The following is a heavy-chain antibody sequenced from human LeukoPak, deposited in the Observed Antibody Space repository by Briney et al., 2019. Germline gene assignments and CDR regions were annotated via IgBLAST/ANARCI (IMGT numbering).Heavy chain of an antibody. CDR3: AREDPGGAFDA. V-gene: IGHV1-18*01. D-gene: IGHD3-16*01. CDR1: GYTFTSYA. J-gene: IGHJ3*01. CDR2: IGTYNGNP. Sequence: ASVKVSCKASGYTFTSYAISWVRQAPGQGLEWMGWIGTYNGNPDYTQNLQGRVTMTTDTSTSTAYMELRSLKSDDTAVYYCAREDPGGAFDAWGRGTLVTVSS.